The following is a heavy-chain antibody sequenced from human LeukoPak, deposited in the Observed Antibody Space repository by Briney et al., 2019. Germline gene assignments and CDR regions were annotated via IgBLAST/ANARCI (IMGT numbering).Heavy chain of an antibody. Sequence: SVKVSCKASGYTFPNYGISWVRQAPGQGLEWMGGIIPIFGTANYAQKFQGRVTITADESTSTAYMELSSLRSEDTAVYYCARPSQDIVVVPAATSVGFDYWGQGTLVTVSS. CDR3: ARPSQDIVVVPAATSVGFDY. D-gene: IGHD2-2*01. CDR1: GYTFPNYG. CDR2: IIPIFGTA. J-gene: IGHJ4*02. V-gene: IGHV1-69*13.